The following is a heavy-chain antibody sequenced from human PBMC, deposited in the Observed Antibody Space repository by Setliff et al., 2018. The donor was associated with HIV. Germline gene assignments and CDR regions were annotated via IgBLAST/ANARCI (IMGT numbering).Heavy chain of an antibody. CDR2: INPNSGGT. D-gene: IGHD6-19*01. Sequence: ASVKVSCKASGYTFTGYYMHWVRQAPGQGLEWMGRINPNSGGTNYAQKFQGRVTMTRDTATRTAYMEVRSLRSDDTAVYYCAREPSGWYSKDNWFDPWGQGTLVTVSS. J-gene: IGHJ5*02. CDR3: AREPSGWYSKDNWFDP. V-gene: IGHV1-2*06. CDR1: GYTFTGYY.